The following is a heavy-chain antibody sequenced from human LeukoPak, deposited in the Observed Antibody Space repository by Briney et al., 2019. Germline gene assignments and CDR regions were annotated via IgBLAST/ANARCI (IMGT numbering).Heavy chain of an antibody. CDR2: INPSGGST. V-gene: IGHV1-46*01. J-gene: IGHJ4*02. CDR1: GYTFISYY. CDR3: ARPGAKGSSWPDY. D-gene: IGHD6-13*01. Sequence: GPVKVSCKASGYTFISYYIHWVRQAPGQGLEWMGIINPSGGSTSYAQKFQGRVTMTRDTSTSTVYMELSSLRSEDTAVYYCARPGAKGSSWPDYWGQGTLVTVSS.